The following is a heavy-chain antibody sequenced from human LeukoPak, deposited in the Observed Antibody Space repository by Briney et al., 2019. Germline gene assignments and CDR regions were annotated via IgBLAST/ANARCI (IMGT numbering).Heavy chain of an antibody. CDR2: IYYSGST. CDR3: ARDRVRGNSNPFFDY. CDR1: GGSISSGTYY. V-gene: IGHV4-61*01. Sequence: PSETLSLTCTVSGGSISSGTYYWSWIRQPPGKGLEWIGYIYYSGSTNYNPSLKSRVTISVDTSKNQFSLKLSSVTAADTAVYYCARDRVRGNSNPFFDYWGQGTLVTVSS. J-gene: IGHJ4*02. D-gene: IGHD4-11*01.